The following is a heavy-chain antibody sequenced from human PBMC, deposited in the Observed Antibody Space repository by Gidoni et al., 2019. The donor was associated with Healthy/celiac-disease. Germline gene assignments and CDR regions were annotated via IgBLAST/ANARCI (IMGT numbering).Heavy chain of an antibody. CDR2: ISGSGGST. V-gene: IGHV3-23*01. CDR1: GFTFSRYA. CDR3: AKDGPYDSSGYYYYFDY. J-gene: IGHJ4*02. D-gene: IGHD3-22*01. Sequence: EVQLLESGGCLVQPGGSLRLSCAASGFTFSRYAISWVRRAPGKGLEWVSAISGSGGSTYYADSVKGRFTISRDNSKNTLYLQMNSLRAEDTAVYYCAKDGPYDSSGYYYYFDYWGQGTLVTVSS.